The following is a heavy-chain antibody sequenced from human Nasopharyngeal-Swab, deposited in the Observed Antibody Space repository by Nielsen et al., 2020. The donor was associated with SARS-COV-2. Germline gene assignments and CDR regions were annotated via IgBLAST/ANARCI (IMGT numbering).Heavy chain of an antibody. V-gene: IGHV3-33*08. D-gene: IGHD6-13*01. J-gene: IGHJ3*02. CDR2: IWYDGSNK. CDR3: AREGDIAAAGNAFDI. Sequence: GESLKISCAASGFTFRNFAMSWVRQAPGKGLEWVAVIWYDGSNKYYADSVKGRFTISRDNSKNTLYLQMNSLRAEDTAVYYCAREGDIAAAGNAFDIWGQGTMVTVSS. CDR1: GFTFRNFA.